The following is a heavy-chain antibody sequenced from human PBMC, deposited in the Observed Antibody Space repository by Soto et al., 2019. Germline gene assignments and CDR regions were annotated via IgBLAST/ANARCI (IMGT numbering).Heavy chain of an antibody. CDR3: ARHSEGGWGIRDYIWGSYRYTNWYFDL. Sequence: QVQLQESGPGLVKPSETLSLTCTVSGGSISSYYWSWIRQPPGKGLEWIGYINYSGSTNYNPSLRRRVTISVGTSKNQFSLKRSSVTAADTAVYDCARHSEGGWGIRDYIWGSYRYTNWYFDLWGRGTLVTVSS. D-gene: IGHD3-16*02. V-gene: IGHV4-59*08. CDR2: INYSGST. J-gene: IGHJ2*01. CDR1: GGSISSYY.